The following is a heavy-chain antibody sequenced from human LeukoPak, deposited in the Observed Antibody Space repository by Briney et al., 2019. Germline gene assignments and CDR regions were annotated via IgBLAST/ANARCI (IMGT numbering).Heavy chain of an antibody. V-gene: IGHV4-34*01. Sequence: SETLSLTCAVYGGSFSGYYWSWIRQPPGKGLEWIGEINHSGSTNYNPSLKSRVIMSIDTSKSQLSLKLSSVTVADTALYFCARSRTHGLDVWGPGTTVSVS. CDR1: GGSFSGYY. CDR2: INHSGST. D-gene: IGHD2-2*01. J-gene: IGHJ6*02. CDR3: ARSRTHGLDV.